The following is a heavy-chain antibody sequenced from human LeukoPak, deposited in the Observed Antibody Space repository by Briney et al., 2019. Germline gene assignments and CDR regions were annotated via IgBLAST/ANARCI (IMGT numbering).Heavy chain of an antibody. Sequence: TSETLSLTCTVSGGSVSTSDYYWGWIRQTPGKGLEWIGDIFHNGKTNYNPSLKGRVTISIDTSNNQFSLRLPSVTAADTAVYYCARGYGTGQFYWGQGTLVTVSS. CDR1: GGSVSTSDYY. V-gene: IGHV4-39*07. D-gene: IGHD2-8*02. CDR3: ARGYGTGQFY. J-gene: IGHJ4*02. CDR2: IFHNGKT.